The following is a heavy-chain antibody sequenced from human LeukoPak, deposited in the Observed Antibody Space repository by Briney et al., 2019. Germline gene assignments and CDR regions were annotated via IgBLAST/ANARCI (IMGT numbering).Heavy chain of an antibody. CDR1: GFTFDDYA. Sequence: PGRSLRLSCAASGFTFDDYAMHWVRQAPGKGLEWVSGISWNSGSIGYADSVKGRFTISRDNAKNSLYLQMNSLRAEDMALYYCAKESDTSSFDYWGQGTLVTVSS. CDR2: ISWNSGSI. V-gene: IGHV3-9*03. D-gene: IGHD6-6*01. CDR3: AKESDTSSFDY. J-gene: IGHJ4*02.